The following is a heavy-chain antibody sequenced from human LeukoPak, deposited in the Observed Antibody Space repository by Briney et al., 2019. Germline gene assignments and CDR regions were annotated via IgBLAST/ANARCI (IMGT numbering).Heavy chain of an antibody. CDR2: IYSSGSA. D-gene: IGHD3-3*01. J-gene: IGHJ4*02. Sequence: KTSETLPLTCTVSGGSINSNNYYWGWIRQPPGKGLEWIGSIYSSGSAYYNPSLKSRVTISVDTSKNQFSLRLSSVTAANTAVYYCQSRYLEWLFEYWGQGTLVTVSS. CDR3: QSRYLEWLFEY. CDR1: GGSINSNNYY. V-gene: IGHV4-39*01.